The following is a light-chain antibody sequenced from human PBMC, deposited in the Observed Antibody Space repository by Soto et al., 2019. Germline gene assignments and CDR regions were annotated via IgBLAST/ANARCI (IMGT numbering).Light chain of an antibody. J-gene: IGKJ4*01. V-gene: IGKV1-27*01. CDR3: QKYDSAPLT. Sequence: DIQMTQSPSSLSASVGDRVTIACRASQGISNNLAWYQQKAGKVPQLLIYDASTLQSGVPSRFSGSRSGTDFTLNISSLQAEDVATYYCQKYDSAPLTFGGGTKVEIK. CDR1: QGISNN. CDR2: DAS.